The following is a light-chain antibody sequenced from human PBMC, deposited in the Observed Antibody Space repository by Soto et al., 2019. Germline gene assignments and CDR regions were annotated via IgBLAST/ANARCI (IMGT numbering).Light chain of an antibody. CDR1: QTISTW. CDR2: KAS. J-gene: IGKJ1*01. CDR3: QQYNIYSWT. Sequence: DIQMTQSPSTLSGSVGDRVAITCRASQTISTWLAWYQQKPGKAPNLLIYKASSLESGVPSRFSGSGSGTEFTLTTSSLQPDDFATYYCQQYNIYSWTFGQGTKVDI. V-gene: IGKV1-5*03.